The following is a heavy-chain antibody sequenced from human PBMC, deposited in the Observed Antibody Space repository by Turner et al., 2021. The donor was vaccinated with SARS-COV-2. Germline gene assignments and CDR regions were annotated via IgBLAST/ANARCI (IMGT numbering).Heavy chain of an antibody. CDR1: GFTFSSYD. D-gene: IGHD5-18*01. J-gene: IGHJ4*02. V-gene: IGHV3-30*18. CDR2: ISFDGSNK. Sequence: QVQLVESGGGVVQPGRSLRLSCAASGFTFSSYDMHWVRQAPGKGLEWAAVISFDGSNKYYADSVKGRFTISRDNSKNTLYLQMNSLRAEDTAVYYCAKSGYSYGYREYYFDYWGQGTLVTVSS. CDR3: AKSGYSYGYREYYFDY.